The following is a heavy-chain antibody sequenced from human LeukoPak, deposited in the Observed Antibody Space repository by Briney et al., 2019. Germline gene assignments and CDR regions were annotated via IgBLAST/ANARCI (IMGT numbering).Heavy chain of an antibody. CDR2: IKQDGSEK. Sequence: GGSLRLSCAASGFTFSSYWMSWVRQAPGKGLEWVANIKQDGSEKYYVDSVKGRFTISRDNAKNSLYLQMNSLRAEDTAVYYCARRGPWYYDSSGYYRAYYFDYWGQGTLVTVSS. V-gene: IGHV3-7*01. J-gene: IGHJ4*02. D-gene: IGHD3-22*01. CDR3: ARRGPWYYDSSGYYRAYYFDY. CDR1: GFTFSSYW.